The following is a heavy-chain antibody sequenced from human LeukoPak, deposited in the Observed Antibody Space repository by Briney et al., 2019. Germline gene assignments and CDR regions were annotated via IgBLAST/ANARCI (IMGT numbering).Heavy chain of an antibody. V-gene: IGHV3-15*01. D-gene: IGHD2-21*01. Sequence: PGGSLRLSCAAPGSTFSNAWMSWVRQAPGKGLGWVGRIKSKTDGGTTDYAAPVKGRFTISRDDSKNTLYLQMNSLKTEDTAVYYCTTVLKYSNAFDIWGQGTMVTVSS. CDR2: IKSKTDGGTT. CDR1: GSTFSNAW. CDR3: TTVLKYSNAFDI. J-gene: IGHJ3*02.